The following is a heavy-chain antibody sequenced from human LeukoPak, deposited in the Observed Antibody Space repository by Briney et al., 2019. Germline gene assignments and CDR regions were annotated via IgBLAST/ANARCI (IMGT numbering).Heavy chain of an antibody. CDR3: ARASGSYEWFDP. D-gene: IGHD1-26*01. J-gene: IGHJ5*02. Sequence: GASVKVSCKASGYTFTSYGISWVRQAPGQGLEWMGWISAYNGNTNYAQKFQGRVTITRNTSISTAYMELSSLRSEDTAVYYCARASGSYEWFDPWGQGTLVTVSS. V-gene: IGHV1-18*01. CDR2: ISAYNGNT. CDR1: GYTFTSYG.